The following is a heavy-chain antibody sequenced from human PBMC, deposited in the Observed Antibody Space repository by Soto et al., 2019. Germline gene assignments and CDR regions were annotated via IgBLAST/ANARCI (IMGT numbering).Heavy chain of an antibody. J-gene: IGHJ3*01. V-gene: IGHV4-59*01. CDR2: VYYTGTT. D-gene: IGHD5-18*01. CDR1: GSPISPYY. Sequence: SETLSLTCAVSGSPISPYYWSWIRQAPGKGLEWIGYVYYTGTTNYNPSLKSRVTISIDRSKNQISLDLTSATAADTAVYYCARDGYRYLGTFDFWGPGTMVTVSS. CDR3: ARDGYRYLGTFDF.